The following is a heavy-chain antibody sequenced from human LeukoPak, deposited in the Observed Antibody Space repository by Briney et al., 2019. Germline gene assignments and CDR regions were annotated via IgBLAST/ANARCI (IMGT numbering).Heavy chain of an antibody. Sequence: GGSLRLSCAASGFTFDDYAMHWVRQAPGKGLEWVSSISSSSSYIYYADSVKGRFTISRDNAKNSLYLQMNSLRAEDTAVYYCARPHRAGIAARPVYWYFDLWGRGTLVTVSS. V-gene: IGHV3-21*01. CDR3: ARPHRAGIAARPVYWYFDL. CDR1: GFTFDDYA. CDR2: ISSSSSYI. J-gene: IGHJ2*01. D-gene: IGHD6-6*01.